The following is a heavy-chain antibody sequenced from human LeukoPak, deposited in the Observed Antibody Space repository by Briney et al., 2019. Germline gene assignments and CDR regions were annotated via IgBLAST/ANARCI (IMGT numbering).Heavy chain of an antibody. Sequence: PGGSLRLSCAASGFTFSSYGMHWVRQAPGKGLEWVAVISYDGSNKYYADSVKGRFTISRDNSKNTLYLQMNSLRAEDTAVYYCARDRSGSGSYYVTLDYWGQGTLVTVSS. J-gene: IGHJ4*02. V-gene: IGHV3-30*19. CDR3: ARDRSGSGSYYVTLDY. CDR1: GFTFSSYG. CDR2: ISYDGSNK. D-gene: IGHD1-26*01.